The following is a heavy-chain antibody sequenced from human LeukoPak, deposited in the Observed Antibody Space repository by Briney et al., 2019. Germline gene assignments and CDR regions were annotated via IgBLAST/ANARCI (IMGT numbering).Heavy chain of an antibody. CDR2: ISSSSSYI. V-gene: IGHV3-21*01. D-gene: IGHD2-21*02. Sequence: AGGSLRLSCAASRFTFSSYSMNWVRQAPGKGLEWVSSISSSSSYIYYADSLKGRFTISRDNAKNSLYLQMNSLRAEDTAAYYCARDACGGDCYSGDAFDIWGHGTMVTVSS. CDR1: RFTFSSYS. J-gene: IGHJ3*02. CDR3: ARDACGGDCYSGDAFDI.